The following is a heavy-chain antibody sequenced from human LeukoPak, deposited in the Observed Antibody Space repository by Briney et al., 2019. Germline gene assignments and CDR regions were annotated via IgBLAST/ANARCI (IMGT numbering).Heavy chain of an antibody. Sequence: AGGSLRLSCVASGFTFSSYAMHWVRQAPGKGLEWVTFIRYDGGNKYYADSVKGRFTISRDNSKNTLYLQMNSLRAEDTAVYYCARGYTYYYDSREVYWGQGTLVTVSS. V-gene: IGHV3-30*02. CDR1: GFTFSSYA. CDR3: ARGYTYYYDSREVY. J-gene: IGHJ4*02. D-gene: IGHD3-22*01. CDR2: IRYDGGNK.